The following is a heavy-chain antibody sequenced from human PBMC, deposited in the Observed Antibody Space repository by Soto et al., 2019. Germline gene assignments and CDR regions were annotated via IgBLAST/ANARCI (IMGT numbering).Heavy chain of an antibody. D-gene: IGHD2-2*01. J-gene: IGHJ5*02. CDR2: IYYSGST. CDR3: ARDVRGDIVVVPAAMDWFDP. CDR1: GGSISSGDYY. V-gene: IGHV4-30-4*01. Sequence: PSETLSLTCTVSGGSISSGDYYWSWIRHPPGKGLEWIGYIYYSGSTYYNPSLKSRVTISVDTSKNQFSLKLSSVTAADTAVYYCARDVRGDIVVVPAAMDWFDPWGQGTLVTVSS.